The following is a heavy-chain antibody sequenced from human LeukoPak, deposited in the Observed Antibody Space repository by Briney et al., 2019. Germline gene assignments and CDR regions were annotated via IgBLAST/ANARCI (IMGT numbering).Heavy chain of an antibody. V-gene: IGHV4-34*01. CDR3: ARAWYYYDSSGYYPFDY. Sequence: SETLSFTCAVYGGSFSGYYWSWIRQPPGKGLEWIGEINHSGSTNYNPSLKSRVTISVDTSKNQFSLKLSSVTAADTAVYYRARAWYYYDSSGYYPFDYWGQGTLVTVSS. J-gene: IGHJ4*02. CDR1: GGSFSGYY. D-gene: IGHD3-22*01. CDR2: INHSGST.